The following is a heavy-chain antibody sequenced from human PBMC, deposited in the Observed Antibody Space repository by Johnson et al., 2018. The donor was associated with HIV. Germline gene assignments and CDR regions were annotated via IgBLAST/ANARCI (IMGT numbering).Heavy chain of an antibody. D-gene: IGHD3-16*02. V-gene: IGHV3-20*04. Sequence: EQLVESGGSVVRPGGSLRLSCAASGFIFDDYGMRWVRQAPGKGLEWVAGLYWKGDKTGYADSVKGRFTISRDNAKNALELQLNSLSAEDTALYYCARGVIGEGATGGAFDIWGQGTMVIVSS. J-gene: IGHJ3*02. CDR2: LYWKGDKT. CDR3: ARGVIGEGATGGAFDI. CDR1: GFIFDDYG.